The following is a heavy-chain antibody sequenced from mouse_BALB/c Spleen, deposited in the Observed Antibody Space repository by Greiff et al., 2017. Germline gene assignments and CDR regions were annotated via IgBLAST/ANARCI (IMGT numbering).Heavy chain of an antibody. CDR1: GFTFSSYA. V-gene: IGHV5-9-4*01. CDR3: ARGDYGSSYDAMDY. J-gene: IGHJ4*01. D-gene: IGHD1-1*01. CDR2: ISSGGSYT. Sequence: VQLKESGGGLVKPGGSLKLSCAASGFTFSSYAMSWVRQSPEKRLEWVAEISSGGSYTYYPDTVTGRFTISRDNAKNTLYLEMTSLRSEDTAMYYCARGDYGSSYDAMDYWGQGTSVTVSS.